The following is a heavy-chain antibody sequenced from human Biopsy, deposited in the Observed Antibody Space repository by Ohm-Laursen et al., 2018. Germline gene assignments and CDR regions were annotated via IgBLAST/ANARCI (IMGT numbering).Heavy chain of an antibody. V-gene: IGHV4-59*01. CDR3: AGVSRSIYDSTFDSFNI. CDR1: GGSFSTYY. CDR2: IDYRGST. J-gene: IGHJ3*02. Sequence: SETLSLTCSVSGGSFSTYYWTWIRQPPGKGLEWIACIDYRGSTNYNPSLKSRVSISIDTSKNQLSLRLNSVTAADTAVYYCAGVSRSIYDSTFDSFNIWGPGTMVTVSS. D-gene: IGHD3-22*01.